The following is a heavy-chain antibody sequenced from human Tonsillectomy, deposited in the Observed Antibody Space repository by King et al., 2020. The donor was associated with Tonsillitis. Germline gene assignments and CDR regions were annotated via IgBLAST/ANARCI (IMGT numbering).Heavy chain of an antibody. V-gene: IGHV3-53*01. CDR1: GFTVSTNY. D-gene: IGHD6-13*01. J-gene: IGHJ4*02. Sequence: VQLVESGGGLIQPGGSLRLSCAASGFTVSTNYMSWVRQAPGKGLEWVSVIYIGGNTYYADSVKGRFTISRDNSKNTVDLQMNSLRAEDTAVYYCAGRGYSSGWYDYWGQGTLVTVSS. CDR3: AGRGYSSGWYDY. CDR2: IYIGGNT.